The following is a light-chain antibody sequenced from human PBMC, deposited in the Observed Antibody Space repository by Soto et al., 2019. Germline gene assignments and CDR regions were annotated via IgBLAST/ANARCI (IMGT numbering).Light chain of an antibody. CDR2: NSD. Sequence: QSVLTQPPSAYQTPGQRVTISCSGSSVNIGGNTVSWFQHVTGTAPRNVIFNSDRRPSGVPDRFSGSKSGTSASLAITGLQSEDEAEYFCCSYAGTYTWVFGGGTQLTVL. V-gene: IGLV1-44*01. CDR3: CSYAGTYTWV. CDR1: SVNIGGNT. J-gene: IGLJ3*02.